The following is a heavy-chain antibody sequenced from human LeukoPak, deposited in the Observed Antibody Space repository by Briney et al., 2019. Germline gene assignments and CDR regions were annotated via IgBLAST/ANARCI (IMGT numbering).Heavy chain of an antibody. V-gene: IGHV3-30*04. CDR2: ISYDGSNK. CDR3: ARSAYYDSSGYPYYFDY. CDR1: GFTFSSYA. J-gene: IGHJ4*02. D-gene: IGHD3-22*01. Sequence: PGRSLRLSCAASGFTFSSYAMHWVRQAPGKGLEWVAVISYDGSNKYYADSVKGRFTISRDNSKNTLYLQMNSLRADDTAVYYCARSAYYDSSGYPYYFDYWGQGTLVTVSS.